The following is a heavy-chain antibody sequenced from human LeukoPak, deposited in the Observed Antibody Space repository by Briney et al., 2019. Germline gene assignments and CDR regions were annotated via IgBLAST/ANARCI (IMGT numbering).Heavy chain of an antibody. CDR1: GYTFTGYY. CDR3: ARDFGAYCGGDCHSLGWFDP. CDR2: ISAYNGNT. J-gene: IGHJ5*02. V-gene: IGHV1-18*04. D-gene: IGHD2-21*02. Sequence: ASVKVSCKASGYTFTGYYIHWVRQAPGQGLEWMGWISAYNGNTNYAQKLQGRVTMTTDTSTSTAYMELRSLRSDDTAVYYCARDFGAYCGGDCHSLGWFDPWGQGTLVTVSS.